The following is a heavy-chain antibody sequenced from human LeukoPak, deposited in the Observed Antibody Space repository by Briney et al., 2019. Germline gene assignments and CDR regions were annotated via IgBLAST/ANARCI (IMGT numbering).Heavy chain of an antibody. CDR3: ARAVGHGSGSPRMDV. Sequence: GGSLRLSCAASGFTFSSYWMSWVRQAPGKGLEWVSYIISSSSTIYYADSVKGRFTISRDNAKNSLYLQMNSLRADDTAVYYCARAVGHGSGSPRMDVWGNGTTVTVSS. CDR2: IISSSSTI. CDR1: GFTFSSYW. J-gene: IGHJ6*04. V-gene: IGHV3-48*01. D-gene: IGHD3-10*01.